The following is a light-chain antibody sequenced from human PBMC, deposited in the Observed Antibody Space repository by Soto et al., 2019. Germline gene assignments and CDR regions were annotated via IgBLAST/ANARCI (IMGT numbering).Light chain of an antibody. CDR3: QQYHSYPYT. Sequence: EIVLTQSPGTLSLSPGERATLSCRASQSVSSSYLAWYQQKPGQAPRLLIYGASSRATGIPDRFSGSGSGTEFTLTISSLQPDDFATYYCQQYHSYPYTFGQGTKLEIK. CDR2: GAS. CDR1: QSVSSSY. J-gene: IGKJ2*01. V-gene: IGKV3-20*01.